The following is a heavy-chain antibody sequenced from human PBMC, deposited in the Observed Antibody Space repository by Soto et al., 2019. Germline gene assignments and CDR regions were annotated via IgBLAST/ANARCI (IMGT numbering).Heavy chain of an antibody. J-gene: IGHJ3*02. V-gene: IGHV1-18*01. D-gene: IGHD3-22*01. CDR3: ARGEDYYDSSGTPPGAFGI. CDR1: GYTFTSYG. CDR2: ISAYNGNT. Sequence: QVQLVQSGAEVKKPGASVKVSCKASGYTFTSYGISWVRQAPGQGLEWMGWISAYNGNTNYAQKLQGRVTMTTDTSTSTAYMELRSLRSDDTAVYYCARGEDYYDSSGTPPGAFGIWGQGTMVTVSS.